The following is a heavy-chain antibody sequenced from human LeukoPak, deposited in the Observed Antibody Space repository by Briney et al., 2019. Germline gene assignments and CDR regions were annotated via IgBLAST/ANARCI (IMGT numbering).Heavy chain of an antibody. CDR2: IGGSGGST. Sequence: QAGGSLRLSCAVSESTFSTYAMRWVRQAPGKGPEWVSAIGGSGGSTYYADSVKGRFTISRDTSKNTLYLQLNGLRAEDTAVYYWASKTKPVGPFGIWGQGTVVTVSS. CDR3: ASKTKPVGPFGI. J-gene: IGHJ3*02. D-gene: IGHD1-14*01. CDR1: ESTFSTYA. V-gene: IGHV3-23*01.